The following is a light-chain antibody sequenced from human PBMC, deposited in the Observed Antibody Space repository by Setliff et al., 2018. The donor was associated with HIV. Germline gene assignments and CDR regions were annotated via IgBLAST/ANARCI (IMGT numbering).Light chain of an antibody. CDR2: QDT. Sequence: SYELTQPPSVSVSPGQTASITCSGDTLGNKYVSWYQQKPGQSPVLVIYQDTKRPSGIPERFSAPNSGNTATLTISGTQAMDEADFYCQAWDSSTVAYVFGTGTKVTVL. V-gene: IGLV3-1*01. CDR3: QAWDSSTVAYV. CDR1: TLGNKY. J-gene: IGLJ1*01.